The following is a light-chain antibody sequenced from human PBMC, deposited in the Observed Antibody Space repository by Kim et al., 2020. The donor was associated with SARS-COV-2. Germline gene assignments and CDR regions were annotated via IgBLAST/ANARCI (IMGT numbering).Light chain of an antibody. CDR3: AAWDANVDGPV. J-gene: IGLJ3*02. CDR1: SSNIGRYP. Sequence: QSVVTQPPSASGTPGQRVTISCSGTSSNIGRYPVHWYQQLPGTAPKLLIYTTEQRPSGVPARFSASKSGTSASLAISGLQSEDEAEYYCAAWDANVDGPVFGGGTQLTVL. CDR2: TTE. V-gene: IGLV1-44*01.